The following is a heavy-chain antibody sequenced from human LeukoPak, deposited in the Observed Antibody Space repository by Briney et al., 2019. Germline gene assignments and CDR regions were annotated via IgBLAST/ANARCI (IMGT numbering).Heavy chain of an antibody. CDR1: GGSISSSSYY. V-gene: IGHV4-39*07. CDR2: IYYSGST. D-gene: IGHD2-2*01. CDR3: AAYPEGYCSSTSCSDAFDI. Sequence: SQTLSLTCTVSGGSISSSSYYWGWIRQPPGKGLEWIGSIYYSGSTYYNPSLKSRVTISVDTSKNQFSLKLSSVTAADTAVYYCAAYPEGYCSSTSCSDAFDIWGQGTMVTVSS. J-gene: IGHJ3*02.